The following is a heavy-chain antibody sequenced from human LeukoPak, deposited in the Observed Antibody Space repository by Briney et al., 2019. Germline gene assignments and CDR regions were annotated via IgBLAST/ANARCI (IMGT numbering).Heavy chain of an antibody. CDR2: ISYDGSNK. J-gene: IGHJ4*02. V-gene: IGHV3-30-3*01. CDR3: ARKSYYGSSGYYLDY. Sequence: GGSLRLSCAASGFTFSSYAMHWVRQAPGKGLEWVAVISYDGSNKYYADSVKGRFTISRDNSKNTLYLQMNSLRAEDTAVYYCARKSYYGSSGYYLDYWGQGTLVTVSS. CDR1: GFTFSSYA. D-gene: IGHD3-22*01.